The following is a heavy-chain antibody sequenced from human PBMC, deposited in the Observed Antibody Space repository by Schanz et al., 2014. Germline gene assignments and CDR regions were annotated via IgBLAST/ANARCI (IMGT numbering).Heavy chain of an antibody. D-gene: IGHD3-10*01. J-gene: IGHJ3*02. CDR1: GYIFGSHG. Sequence: QLMQSGSEVRKPGASVKVSCKASGYIFGSHGMTWVRQAPGQGPELMGWINAHTGNTQYAQKFQGRVNMTRDTVTTTVHLELTRLRTDDTAIYYCARVHIATYHYNSPGAFDIWGQGPMVTVSS. V-gene: IGHV1-18*01. CDR2: INAHTGNT. CDR3: ARVHIATYHYNSPGAFDI.